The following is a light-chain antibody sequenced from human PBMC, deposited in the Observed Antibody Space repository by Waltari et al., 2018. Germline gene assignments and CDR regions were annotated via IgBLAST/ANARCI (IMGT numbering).Light chain of an antibody. CDR2: GTS. CDR1: QRVLSSF. Sequence: MGSQRVLSSFLAWYQQKPGQAPSLLLYGTSSRATDIPDRFSGSGSGTDFTPTIDRLELDDFAVYFCQPYGDNTHTFGKGTRVEIK. CDR3: QPYGDNTHT. J-gene: IGKJ2*01. V-gene: IGKV3-20*01.